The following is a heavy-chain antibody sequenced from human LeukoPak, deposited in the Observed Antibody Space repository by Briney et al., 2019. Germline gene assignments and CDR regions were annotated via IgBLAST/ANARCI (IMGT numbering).Heavy chain of an antibody. CDR3: ARGQYDSGGYHYGIRAFYFDY. V-gene: IGHV4-34*01. CDR2: INHRGRT. J-gene: IGHJ4*02. D-gene: IGHD3-22*01. CDR1: GESFSGDF. Sequence: SETLSLTCGVYGESFSGDFWTWLRQAPGRGLEWIGEINHRGRTNYSPSLTGRVTISVDTSMNQFSLQLRSVTAADTALYYCARGQYDSGGYHYGIRAFYFDYWGQGILVTVSS.